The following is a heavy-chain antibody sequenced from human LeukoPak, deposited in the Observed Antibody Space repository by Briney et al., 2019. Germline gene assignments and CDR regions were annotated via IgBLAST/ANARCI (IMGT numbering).Heavy chain of an antibody. CDR1: GFTFSSYG. V-gene: IGHV3-30*03. J-gene: IGHJ3*02. D-gene: IGHD3-22*01. Sequence: TGGSLRLSCAASGFTFSSYGMHWVRQAPGKGLEWVAVISYDGSNKYYADSVKGRFTISRDNSKNTLYLQMNSLRAEDTAVYYCARDGYYYDSSGYVRGGAFDIWGQGTMVTVSS. CDR3: ARDGYYYDSSGYVRGGAFDI. CDR2: ISYDGSNK.